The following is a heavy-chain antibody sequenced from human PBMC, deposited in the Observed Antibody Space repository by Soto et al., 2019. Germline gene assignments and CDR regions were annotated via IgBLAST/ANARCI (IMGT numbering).Heavy chain of an antibody. J-gene: IGHJ3*02. CDR3: ARAIQRDAFDI. Sequence: WVSVKVSCKASGGTFSSYAISWVRQAPGQGLGWMGGIIPIFGTANYAQKFQGRVTITADESTSTAYMELSSLRSEDTAVYYCARAIQRDAFDIWGQGTMVTVSS. D-gene: IGHD6-25*01. CDR1: GGTFSSYA. V-gene: IGHV1-69*13. CDR2: IIPIFGTA.